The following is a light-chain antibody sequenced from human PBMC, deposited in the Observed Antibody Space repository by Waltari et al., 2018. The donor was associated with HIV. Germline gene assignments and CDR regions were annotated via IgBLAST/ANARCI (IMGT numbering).Light chain of an antibody. Sequence: SYELTQPPSVSVSPGQTARITCSGDALPKQYAYWYPQSPGQAPVLVIYKDTERPSGIPERFSGSSSGTTATLTIIGVQAQDEADYHCQSADSNASLWVFGGGTKLTVL. J-gene: IGLJ3*02. CDR3: QSADSNASLWV. CDR2: KDT. CDR1: ALPKQY. V-gene: IGLV3-25*03.